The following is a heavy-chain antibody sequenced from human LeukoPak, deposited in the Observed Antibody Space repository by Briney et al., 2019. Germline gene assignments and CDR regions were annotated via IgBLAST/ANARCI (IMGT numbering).Heavy chain of an antibody. CDR2: MNPNSGNT. CDR1: GYTFTSYD. Sequence: GASVKVSCKASGYTFTSYDINWVRQATGQGLEWMGWMNPNSGNTGYAQKFQGRVTMTRNTSISTAYMELSSLRSEDTAVYYCARERMAWISPTRDHYYYYGMDVWGQGTTVTVSS. D-gene: IGHD5-12*01. V-gene: IGHV1-8*01. J-gene: IGHJ6*02. CDR3: ARERMAWISPTRDHYYYYGMDV.